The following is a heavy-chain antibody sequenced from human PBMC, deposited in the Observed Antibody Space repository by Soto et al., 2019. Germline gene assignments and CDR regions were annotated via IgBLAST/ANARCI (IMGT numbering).Heavy chain of an antibody. J-gene: IGHJ4*02. D-gene: IGHD3-16*01. Sequence: QVQLLESGPGLVKPSQTLSLTCTVSGGSISSGGYCWSWIRQHPGKGLEWIGYIYYSGSTYYNPALKTRVTISVDTSKNQFSLKLSSVTAADTAVYYCARGPGIMAKIDYWGQGTLVTVSS. CDR1: GGSISSGGYC. V-gene: IGHV4-31*03. CDR3: ARGPGIMAKIDY. CDR2: IYYSGST.